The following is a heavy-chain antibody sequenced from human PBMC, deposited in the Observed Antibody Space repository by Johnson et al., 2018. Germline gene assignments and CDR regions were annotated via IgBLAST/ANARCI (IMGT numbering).Heavy chain of an antibody. Sequence: QVQLQESGPGLVKXSETXSLXCTVSGGSISSYYWSWIRQPPGKGLEWIGYIYYSGSTNYNPSLKSRVTISVDTSKNQFSLKLSSVTAADTAVYYCARAVQLEPFYYYGMDVWGQGTTVTVSS. CDR1: GGSISSYY. CDR3: ARAVQLEPFYYYGMDV. CDR2: IYYSGST. J-gene: IGHJ6*02. D-gene: IGHD1-1*01. V-gene: IGHV4-59*01.